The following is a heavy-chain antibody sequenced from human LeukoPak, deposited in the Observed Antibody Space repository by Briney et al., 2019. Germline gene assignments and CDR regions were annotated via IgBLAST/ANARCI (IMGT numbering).Heavy chain of an antibody. Sequence: SETLSLTCTVSGGSISSGGYYWSWIRQHPVKGLEWIGYIYYSGSTYYNPALKSRVTISVDTSKNQFSLRLISVTAADTAVYYCAREGSWGDLPGGLDYWGQGTLVTVSS. CDR3: AREGSWGDLPGGLDY. CDR1: GGSISSGGYY. J-gene: IGHJ4*02. CDR2: IYYSGST. D-gene: IGHD3-16*01. V-gene: IGHV4-31*03.